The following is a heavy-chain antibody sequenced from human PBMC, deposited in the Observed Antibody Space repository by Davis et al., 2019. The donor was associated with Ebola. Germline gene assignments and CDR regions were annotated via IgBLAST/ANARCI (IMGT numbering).Heavy chain of an antibody. J-gene: IGHJ6*03. CDR2: MNPNSGNT. Sequence: ASVKVSCKASGGTFSTYAINWVRQATGQGLEWMGWMNPNSGNTGYAQKFQGRVTITRNTSINTAYMELNSLRSEDTAVYYCARGRDNWNYADMDVWGKGTTVTVSS. D-gene: IGHD1-7*01. CDR1: GGTFSTYA. CDR3: ARGRDNWNYADMDV. V-gene: IGHV1-8*03.